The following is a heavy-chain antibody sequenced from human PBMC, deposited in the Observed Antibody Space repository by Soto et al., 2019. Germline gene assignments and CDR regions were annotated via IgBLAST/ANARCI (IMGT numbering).Heavy chain of an antibody. CDR3: ARGDESTYYYYMDV. CDR2: VNSDGSRT. D-gene: IGHD2-2*01. CDR1: GFTFSSYW. J-gene: IGHJ6*03. V-gene: IGHV3-74*01. Sequence: GGSLRLSCAASGFTFSSYWMHWVRQVPGEGLVWVSRVNSDGSRTSYADSVKGRFTISRDNAKNTLHLQMNSLRAEDTAVYYCARGDESTYYYYMDVWGKRTTVTVSS.